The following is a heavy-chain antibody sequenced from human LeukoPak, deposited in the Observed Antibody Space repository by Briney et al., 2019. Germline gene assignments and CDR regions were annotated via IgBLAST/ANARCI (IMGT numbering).Heavy chain of an antibody. V-gene: IGHV4-59*08. Sequence: SETLSLTCTVSGGSISSYYWSWIRQPPGKGLEWIGYIYYSGSTNYNPSLKSRVTISVDTSKNQFSLKLSSVTAADTAVYYCARVFYYGSGTFDLWGRGTLVTVSS. D-gene: IGHD3-10*01. J-gene: IGHJ2*01. CDR1: GGSISSYY. CDR3: ARVFYYGSGTFDL. CDR2: IYYSGST.